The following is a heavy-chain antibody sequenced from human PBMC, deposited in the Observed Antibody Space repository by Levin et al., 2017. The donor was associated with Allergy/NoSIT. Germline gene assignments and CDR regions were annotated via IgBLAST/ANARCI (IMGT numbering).Heavy chain of an antibody. CDR2: ISSSSSTI. CDR3: ARDGSESYRAKLFDQ. J-gene: IGHJ4*02. D-gene: IGHD3-10*01. Sequence: GGSLRLSCAASGFSFNSYSMNWVRQAPGKGLEWISFISSSSSTIYYADSVKGRFTISRDNAKSSLYLQMNSLRVEDTAVYYCARDGSESYRAKLFDQWGQGTLVTVSS. V-gene: IGHV3-48*01. CDR1: GFSFNSYS.